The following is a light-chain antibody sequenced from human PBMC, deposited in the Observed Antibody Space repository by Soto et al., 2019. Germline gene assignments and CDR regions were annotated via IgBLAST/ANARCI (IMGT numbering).Light chain of an antibody. CDR3: PQYNNWPT. Sequence: DIHLTQSPSSLSASVGDRVTIACRASQAITNNLAWYQQKPGNPPRLLIYEESTLHSGVPSRFSGRKVGTQFTLTISSLQSEDFAVYYCPQYNNWPTVGPGTKVEIK. V-gene: IGKV1-9*01. J-gene: IGKJ1*01. CDR1: QAITNN. CDR2: EES.